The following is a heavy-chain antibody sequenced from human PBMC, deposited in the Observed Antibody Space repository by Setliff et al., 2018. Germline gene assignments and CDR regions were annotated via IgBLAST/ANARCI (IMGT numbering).Heavy chain of an antibody. J-gene: IGHJ5*02. CDR1: GGSISSGGYY. V-gene: IGHV4-31*03. CDR3: ARGRGLEWLPESWFDP. CDR2: IYYSGST. Sequence: SETLSLTCTVSGGSISSGGYYWSWIRQHPGKGLEWIGYIYYSGSTYYNPSLKSRVTISVDTSKNQFSLKLSSVTVADTAVYYCARGRGLEWLPESWFDPWGQGTLVTVSS. D-gene: IGHD3-3*01.